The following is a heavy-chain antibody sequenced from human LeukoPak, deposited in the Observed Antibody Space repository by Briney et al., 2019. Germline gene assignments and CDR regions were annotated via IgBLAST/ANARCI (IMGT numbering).Heavy chain of an antibody. D-gene: IGHD2-21*01. CDR1: GFTVSRYF. V-gene: IGHV3-74*01. CDR3: AFIGVDSR. CDR2: MSGDVESP. Sequence: GGSLRLSCEASGFTVSRYFMYWVRQAPGKWLVWVSCMSGDVESPYYADSVKGRFTISRDTAKNNLYLQMNSLRVEDSTLYFCAFIGVDSRWGQGSQVTVSS. J-gene: IGHJ4*02.